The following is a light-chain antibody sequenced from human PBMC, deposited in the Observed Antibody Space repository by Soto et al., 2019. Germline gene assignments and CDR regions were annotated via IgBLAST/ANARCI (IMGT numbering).Light chain of an antibody. CDR2: DAS. Sequence: EIVMTQSPATLSVSPGERATLSCRASQSVNSNLAWYRQKPGQAPRLLISDASTRATGVPARFSGSGSGTEFTLTIRSLQSEDSGIYYCQQYNFWPPLTFGVGTKVEIK. V-gene: IGKV3-15*01. CDR1: QSVNSN. J-gene: IGKJ4*01. CDR3: QQYNFWPPLT.